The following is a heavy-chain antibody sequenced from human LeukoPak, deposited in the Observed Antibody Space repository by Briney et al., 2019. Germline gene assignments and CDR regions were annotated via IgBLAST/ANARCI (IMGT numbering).Heavy chain of an antibody. V-gene: IGHV1-2*02. CDR2: INPNSGGT. D-gene: IGHD1-26*01. CDR1: GYTFTGYY. CDR3: ARDTAVGAQAYYFDY. J-gene: IGHJ4*02. Sequence: ASVKVSCKASGYTFTGYYMHWVRQAPGQGLEWMGWINPNSGGTNYAQKFQGRVTMTRDTSISTAYMELSRLRSDDTAVYYCARDTAVGAQAYYFDYWGQGTLVTVSS.